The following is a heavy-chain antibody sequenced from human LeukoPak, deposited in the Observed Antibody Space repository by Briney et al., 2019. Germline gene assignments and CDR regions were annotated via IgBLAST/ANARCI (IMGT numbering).Heavy chain of an antibody. D-gene: IGHD3-3*01. CDR1: GGSISSYY. V-gene: IGHV4-59*01. CDR3: ARAGVQRITIFGVALAFDI. CDR2: ISYSRNS. J-gene: IGHJ3*02. Sequence: SETLSLTCTVSGGSISSYYWSWIRQPPGKGLEWIGYISYSRNSNYNPSLKSRVTISVDTSKNQFSLKLSSVTAADTAVYYCARAGVQRITIFGVALAFDIWGQGTMVTVSS.